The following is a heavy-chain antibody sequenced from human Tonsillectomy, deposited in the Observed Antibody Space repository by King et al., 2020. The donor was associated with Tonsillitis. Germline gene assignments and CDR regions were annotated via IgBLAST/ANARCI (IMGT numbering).Heavy chain of an antibody. J-gene: IGHJ6*03. Sequence: VQLVESGGGLVQPGRSLRLSCEASGFTFDDCAMHWVRQAPGKGLEWVSSITWDSGNIAYADSVKGRFTICRDNAQNSLYLQMNSLRTEDTALYYCIKGSSSYYYYYMDVWGKGATVTVSS. CDR2: ITWDSGNI. D-gene: IGHD2-15*01. CDR3: IKGSSSYYYYYMDV. CDR1: GFTFDDCA. V-gene: IGHV3-9*01.